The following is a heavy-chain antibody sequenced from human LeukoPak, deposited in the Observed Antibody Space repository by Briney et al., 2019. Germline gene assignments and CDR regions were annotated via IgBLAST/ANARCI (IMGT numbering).Heavy chain of an antibody. J-gene: IGHJ4*02. Sequence: GGSLRLSCAASGFSFSSYEMNWVRQAPGKGLEWISYISASGTLTHYADSVEGRFTISRDNSKNTLYLQMNSLRAEDTAVYYCANNEQGELSLSFPDYWGQGTLVTVSS. CDR1: GFSFSSYE. CDR3: ANNEQGELSLSFPDY. V-gene: IGHV3-48*03. CDR2: ISASGTLT. D-gene: IGHD3-16*02.